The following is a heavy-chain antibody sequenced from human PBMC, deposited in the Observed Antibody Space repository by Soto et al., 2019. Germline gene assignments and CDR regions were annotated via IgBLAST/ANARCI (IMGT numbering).Heavy chain of an antibody. CDR2: IYYSGST. Sequence: SETLSLTCTVSGGSISSGGYYWSWIRQHPGKGLEWIGYIYYSGSTYYNPSLKSRVTISVDTSKNQFSLKLSSVTAADTAVYYCARRLVVPAAKVPDNWCDPWGQGTLVTVSS. V-gene: IGHV4-31*03. CDR3: ARRLVVPAAKVPDNWCDP. D-gene: IGHD2-2*01. J-gene: IGHJ5*02. CDR1: GGSISSGGYY.